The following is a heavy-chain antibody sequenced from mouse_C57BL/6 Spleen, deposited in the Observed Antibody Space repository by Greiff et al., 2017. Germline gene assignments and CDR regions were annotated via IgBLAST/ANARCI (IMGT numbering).Heavy chain of an antibody. CDR2: IWGDGST. CDR3: AKCYGSSYGGKTYYFDY. CDR1: GFSLTSSG. V-gene: IGHV2-3*01. D-gene: IGHD1-1*01. J-gene: IGHJ2*01. Sequence: VQLQESGPGLVALSQSLSITCTVPGFSLTSSGVSWVRQPPGKGLKGLGVIWGDGSTNYHAALISRLNISKENSKSLVFLKLNSLQTDGTATYYCAKCYGSSYGGKTYYFDYWGQGTTLTVSS.